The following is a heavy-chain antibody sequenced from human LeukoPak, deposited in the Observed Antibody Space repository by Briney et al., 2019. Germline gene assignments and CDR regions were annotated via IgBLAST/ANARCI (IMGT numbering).Heavy chain of an antibody. J-gene: IGHJ4*02. D-gene: IGHD3-10*01. Sequence: SETLSLTCTVSGGSISSSSYYWGWIRQPPGKGLEWIGSIYYSGSTYYNPSLKSRVTISVDTSKNQFSLKLSSVTAADTAVYYCARHHGRAYYYGSGSSRFDYWGQGTLVTVSS. V-gene: IGHV4-39*01. CDR1: GGSISSSSYY. CDR3: ARHHGRAYYYGSGSSRFDY. CDR2: IYYSGST.